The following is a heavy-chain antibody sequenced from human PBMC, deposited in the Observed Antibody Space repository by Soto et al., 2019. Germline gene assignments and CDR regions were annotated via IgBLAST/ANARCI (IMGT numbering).Heavy chain of an antibody. J-gene: IGHJ6*02. V-gene: IGHV1-46*01. CDR3: AREAKVYCSSTSCYTGPIEDYYYYGMDV. CDR2: INPSGGST. CDR1: GYTFTSYY. D-gene: IGHD2-2*02. Sequence: ASVKVSCKASGYTFTSYYMHWVRQAPGQGLEWMGIINPSGGSTSYAQKFQGRVTMTRDTSTSTVYMELSSLRSEDTAVYYCAREAKVYCSSTSCYTGPIEDYYYYGMDVWGQGTTVTV.